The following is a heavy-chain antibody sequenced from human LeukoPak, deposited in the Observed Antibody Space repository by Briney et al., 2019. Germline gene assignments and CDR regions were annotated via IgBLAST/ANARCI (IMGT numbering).Heavy chain of an antibody. V-gene: IGHV4-39*01. J-gene: IGHJ4*02. Sequence: SETLSLTCTVSGGSISSSSYYWGWIRQPPGKGLEWIGSIYYSGSTYYNPSLKSRVTISVDTSKNQFSLKLSSVTAADTAVYYCAGGPIDYGGTWGQGTLVTVSS. CDR1: GGSISSSSYY. CDR3: AGGPIDYGGT. D-gene: IGHD4-23*01. CDR2: IYYSGST.